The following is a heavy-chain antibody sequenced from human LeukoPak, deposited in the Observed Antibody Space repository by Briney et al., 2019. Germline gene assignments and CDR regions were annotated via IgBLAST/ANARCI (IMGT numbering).Heavy chain of an antibody. CDR1: GYTFTGYY. CDR2: INPNSGGT. J-gene: IGHJ5*02. Sequence: ASVKVSCKASGYTFTGYYMHWVRQAPGQGLEWMGWINPNSGGTNYAQKFQGRVTMTRDTSISTAYMELSRLRSDDTAVYYCARGRPRGLPSNWFDPWGQGTLVTVSS. CDR3: ARGRPRGLPSNWFDP. D-gene: IGHD2-15*01. V-gene: IGHV1-2*02.